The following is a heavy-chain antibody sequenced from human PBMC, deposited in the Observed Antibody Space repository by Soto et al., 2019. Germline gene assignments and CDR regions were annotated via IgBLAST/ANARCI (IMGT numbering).Heavy chain of an antibody. CDR3: ARGGGVGVAGSATFDM. CDR1: GYPVTAYY. J-gene: IGHJ3*02. D-gene: IGHD3-3*01. V-gene: IGHV1-2*02. Sequence: QLHLVQSGAVVKKPRASVTVSCSASGYPVTAYYMHWVRQAPGRGLEWMGGINPATGAAKYTQTCRGRVTMTRDTSTSTVFMELSGLTSEDTAVFYCARGGGVGVAGSATFDMWGQGTLVTVSS. CDR2: INPATGAA.